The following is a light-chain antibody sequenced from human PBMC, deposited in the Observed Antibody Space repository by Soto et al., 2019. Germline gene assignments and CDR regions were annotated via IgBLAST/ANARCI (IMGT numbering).Light chain of an antibody. Sequence: QSVLTQPPSASGTPGQRGTISCSGSTSNIGKNTVNWYHQLPGTAPKILIYSVNHRPSGVPDRFSGCKSGTSASLAIRGLQSADEADYYCAAWDDSLKTYVFGSGTKLTVL. CDR3: AAWDDSLKTYV. V-gene: IGLV1-44*01. J-gene: IGLJ1*01. CDR1: TSNIGKNT. CDR2: SVN.